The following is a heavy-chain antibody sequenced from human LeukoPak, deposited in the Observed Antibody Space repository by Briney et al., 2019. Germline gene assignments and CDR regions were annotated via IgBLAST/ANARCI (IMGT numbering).Heavy chain of an antibody. CDR3: ARRLRRNYFDY. CDR2: ISSSGSTI. V-gene: IGHV3-48*03. CDR1: GFTFSSYA. J-gene: IGHJ4*02. D-gene: IGHD4-17*01. Sequence: GGSLRLSCAASGFTFSSYAMSWVRQAPGKGLEWVSAISSSGSTIYYADSVKGRFTISRDNAKNSLYLQMNSLRAEDTAVYYCARRLRRNYFDYWGQGTLVTVSS.